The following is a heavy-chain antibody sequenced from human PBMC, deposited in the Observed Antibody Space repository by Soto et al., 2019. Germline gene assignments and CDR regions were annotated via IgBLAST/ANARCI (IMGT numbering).Heavy chain of an antibody. J-gene: IGHJ4*02. Sequence: QVQLVESGGGVVQPGRSLRLSCAASGFTFSSYAMHWVRQAPGKGLEWVAVISYDGNNKYYTDSVEGRFTISRDNSKNTLYLQMTSLRGEDTAVYYCARETLRYYFDYWGQGTLVTVSS. CDR1: GFTFSSYA. V-gene: IGHV3-30-3*01. CDR2: ISYDGNNK. CDR3: ARETLRYYFDY.